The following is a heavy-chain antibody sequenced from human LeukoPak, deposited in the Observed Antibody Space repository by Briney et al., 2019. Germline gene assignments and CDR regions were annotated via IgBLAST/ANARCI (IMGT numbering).Heavy chain of an antibody. CDR3: ARDLGSNGAFDI. J-gene: IGHJ3*02. CDR1: GGTFSSYA. CDR2: IIPIFGTA. Sequence: SVKVSCKASGGTFSSYAISWVRQAPGQGLEWMGGIIPIFGTANYVQKFQGRVTITTDESTSTAYMELSSLRSEDTAVYYCARDLGSNGAFDIWGQGTMVTVSS. V-gene: IGHV1-69*05. D-gene: IGHD3-10*01.